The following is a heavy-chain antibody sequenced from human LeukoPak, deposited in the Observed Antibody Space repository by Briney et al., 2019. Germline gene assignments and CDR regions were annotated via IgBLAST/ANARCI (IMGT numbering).Heavy chain of an antibody. V-gene: IGHV1-18*04. CDR3: ARADDYGDYVVY. D-gene: IGHD4-17*01. CDR2: ISAYNGNT. Sequence: ASVKVSRKASGYTFTGYYMHWVRQAPGQGLEWMGWISAYNGNTNYAQKLQGRVTMTTDTSTSTAYMELRSLRSDDTAVYYCARADDYGDYVVYWGQETLVTVSS. J-gene: IGHJ4*02. CDR1: GYTFTGYY.